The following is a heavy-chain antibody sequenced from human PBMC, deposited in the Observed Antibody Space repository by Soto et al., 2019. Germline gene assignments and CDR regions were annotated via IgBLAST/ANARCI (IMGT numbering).Heavy chain of an antibody. V-gene: IGHV3-23*01. Sequence: EVQLLESGGGLAQPGGSLRLSCGGSGFSFGSYGMSWVRQAPGKGLEWVSAENGGGGSTYYSNSVKGRFTISRDNSKNTLYLQMTSLRVEDTAVYYCAKLGAMTNRDFYFMDVWGKGTTVTVSS. CDR3: AKLGAMTNRDFYFMDV. CDR2: ENGGGGST. D-gene: IGHD2-8*01. CDR1: GFSFGSYG. J-gene: IGHJ6*03.